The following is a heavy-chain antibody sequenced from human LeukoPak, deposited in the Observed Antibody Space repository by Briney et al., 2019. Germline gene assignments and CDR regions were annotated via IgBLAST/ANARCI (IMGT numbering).Heavy chain of an antibody. CDR2: MNPNSGNT. J-gene: IGHJ3*02. CDR1: GYVFTSYD. D-gene: IGHD3-3*01. CDR3: ARGLYYDFWSVNDAFDI. Sequence: ASVKVSCKASGYVFTSYDINWVRQATGQGLEWMGWMNPNSGNTGCAQKFQGRVTITRNTSISTAYMELSRLRSEDTAVYYCARGLYYDFWSVNDAFDIWGQGTMVTVSS. V-gene: IGHV1-8*03.